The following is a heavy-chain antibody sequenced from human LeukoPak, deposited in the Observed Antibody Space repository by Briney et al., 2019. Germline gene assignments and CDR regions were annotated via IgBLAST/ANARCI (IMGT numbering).Heavy chain of an antibody. D-gene: IGHD1-26*01. Sequence: GASVKVSCKASGYTFTMYYIHWVRQAPGQGLEWMGMINPSDGATTYAQRFRGRVTMTRDMSTTTVYVDLRSLRSEDTAVYFRAREQRGGLSGNLGGLFASYYTYYYMDVWGRGTTVTVSS. J-gene: IGHJ6*03. CDR2: INPSDGAT. CDR1: GYTFTMYY. CDR3: AREQRGGLSGNLGGLFASYYTYYYMDV. V-gene: IGHV1-46*01.